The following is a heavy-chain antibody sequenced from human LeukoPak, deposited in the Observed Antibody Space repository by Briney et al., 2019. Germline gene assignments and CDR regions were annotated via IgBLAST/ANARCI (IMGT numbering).Heavy chain of an antibody. CDR1: GFTFSSYA. CDR3: AKDYYGSGSYYPSDAFDI. V-gene: IGHV3-23*01. J-gene: IGHJ3*02. Sequence: GGSLRLSCAASGFTFSSYAMSWVRQAPGKGLEWVSAISGSGGSTYYADSVEGRFTISRDNSKNTLYLQMNSLRAEDTAVYYCAKDYYGSGSYYPSDAFDIWGQGTMVTVSS. D-gene: IGHD3-10*01. CDR2: ISGSGGST.